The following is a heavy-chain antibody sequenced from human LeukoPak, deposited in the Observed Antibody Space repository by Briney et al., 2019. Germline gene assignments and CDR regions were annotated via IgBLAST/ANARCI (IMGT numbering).Heavy chain of an antibody. V-gene: IGHV3-21*01. J-gene: IGHJ4*02. D-gene: IGHD6-13*01. CDR2: ISSSSSYI. Sequence: SGGSLRLSCAASGFTFSSYSMNWVRQAPGKGLEWVSSISSSSSYIYYADSVKGRFTISRDNAKNSLYLQMNSLRAEGTAVYYCAKGWAAAGHFDYWGQGTLVTVSS. CDR1: GFTFSSYS. CDR3: AKGWAAAGHFDY.